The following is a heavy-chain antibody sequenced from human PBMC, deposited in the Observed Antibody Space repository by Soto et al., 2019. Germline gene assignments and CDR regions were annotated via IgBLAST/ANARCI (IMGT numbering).Heavy chain of an antibody. CDR3: AKGNWCHVAAFHFDW. Sequence: EVQLLESGGGLVQPGGSLRLCCAASGFTFSSGAMCWVRHAPGKGLERVSSISGSGGSTFYADSMKGRFTVSRDNSKNTMDLHMNNLRADDTAVYYCAKGNWCHVAAFHFDWWGQGTLVTVSS. D-gene: IGHD6-19*01. V-gene: IGHV3-23*01. CDR1: GFTFSSGA. J-gene: IGHJ4*02. CDR2: ISGSGGST.